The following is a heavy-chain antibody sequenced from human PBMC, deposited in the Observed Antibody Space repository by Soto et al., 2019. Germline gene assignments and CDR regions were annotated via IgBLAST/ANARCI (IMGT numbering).Heavy chain of an antibody. CDR2: VYYRGRS. D-gene: IGHD4-17*01. CDR3: VGQRTTVPTQAYFDY. Sequence: SETLSLTCTVSGGSVTNSSYDWGWIRQSPGQGLEWIGSVYYRGRSYSKSSVKSRVTISVDTSKNRFSLSWNSVTASDTAVYFCVGQRTTVPTQAYFDYWGPGALVTVSS. J-gene: IGHJ4*02. V-gene: IGHV4-39*01. CDR1: GGSVTNSSYD.